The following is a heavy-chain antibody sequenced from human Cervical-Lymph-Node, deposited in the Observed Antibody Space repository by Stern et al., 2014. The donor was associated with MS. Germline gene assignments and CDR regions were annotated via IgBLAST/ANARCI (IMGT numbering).Heavy chain of an antibody. CDR1: GYTFTHYH. CDR2: INPSGGST. V-gene: IGHV1-46*01. J-gene: IGHJ5*02. D-gene: IGHD4/OR15-4a*01. CDR3: ARDMVDADKWFDP. Sequence: QVQLVQSEAEVKTPGASVNVSCKASGYTFTHYHIHWVRQAPGHGLEWIAMINPSGGSTTYGQKFQGRVTLTRDTSTSTVYMELRSLRSDDTALYYCARDMVDADKWFDPWGQGTVVTVSS.